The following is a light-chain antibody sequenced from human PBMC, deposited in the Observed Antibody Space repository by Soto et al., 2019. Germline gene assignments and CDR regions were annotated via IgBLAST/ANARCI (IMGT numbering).Light chain of an antibody. CDR2: RNN. CDR3: ATWDDSLSGVV. CDR1: SSNIGINY. V-gene: IGLV1-47*01. J-gene: IGLJ2*01. Sequence: QSVLTQPPSASGTPGQRVTIFCSGSSSNIGINYVYWYQQLPGTAPKLLIYRNNQRPSGVPDRFSGSKSGTSASLAISGLRSEDEADYYCATWDDSLSGVVFGGGTKLTVL.